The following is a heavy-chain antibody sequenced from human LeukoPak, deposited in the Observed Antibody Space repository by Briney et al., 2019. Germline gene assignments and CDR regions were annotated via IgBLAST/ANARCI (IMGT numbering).Heavy chain of an antibody. V-gene: IGHV4-39*01. CDR1: GGSISSSSYY. D-gene: IGHD6-19*01. CDR3: ARTNRIAVAGTDY. CDR2: IYYSGST. J-gene: IGHJ4*02. Sequence: SETLSLTCTVSGGSISSSSYYWGWIRQPPGKGLEWIGSIYYSGSTYYNPSLKSRVTISVDTSKNQFSLKLSSVTAADTAVYYFARTNRIAVAGTDYWGQGTLVTVSS.